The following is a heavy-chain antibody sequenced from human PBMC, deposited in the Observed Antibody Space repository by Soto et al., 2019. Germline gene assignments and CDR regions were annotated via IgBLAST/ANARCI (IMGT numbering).Heavy chain of an antibody. CDR2: INHSGST. CDR3: ARERRGNCSGGSCYSDFDY. J-gene: IGHJ4*02. D-gene: IGHD2-15*01. V-gene: IGHV4-34*01. CDR1: GGSFSGYY. Sequence: QVQLQQWGAGLLKPSETLSLTCAVYGGSFSGYYWSWIRQPPGKGLEWIGEINHSGSTNYNPSLKSRVTISVDTSKNQFSLKLSSVTAADTAVYYCARERRGNCSGGSCYSDFDYWGQGTLVTVSS.